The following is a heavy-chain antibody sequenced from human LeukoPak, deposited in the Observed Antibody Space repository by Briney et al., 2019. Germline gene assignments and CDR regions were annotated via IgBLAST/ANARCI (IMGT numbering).Heavy chain of an antibody. D-gene: IGHD4-17*01. V-gene: IGHV1-18*01. J-gene: IGHJ6*02. CDR2: ISAYNGNT. CDR1: GYTFTSYG. Sequence: GASVKVSCKASGYTFTSYGISWVRQAPGQGLEWMGWISAYNGNTNYAQKLQGRVTMTTDTSTSTAYMELRSLRSDDTAVYYCASSYGDYDYYHYGMDVWGQGTTVTVSS. CDR3: ASSYGDYDYYHYGMDV.